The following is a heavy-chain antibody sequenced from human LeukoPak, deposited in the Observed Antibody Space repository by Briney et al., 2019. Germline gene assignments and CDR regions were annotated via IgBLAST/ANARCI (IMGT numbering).Heavy chain of an antibody. Sequence: SETLSLTCTVSGGSISGYYWNWIRQPPGKGLEWIGYIYYDGSPNYNPSLKSRVTISLDTSKNQFSLKLSSVAAADTAVYYCARSITMVRGVINWGQGTLVTVSS. J-gene: IGHJ4*02. CDR1: GGSISGYY. V-gene: IGHV4-59*01. CDR3: ARSITMVRGVIN. D-gene: IGHD3-10*01. CDR2: IYYDGSP.